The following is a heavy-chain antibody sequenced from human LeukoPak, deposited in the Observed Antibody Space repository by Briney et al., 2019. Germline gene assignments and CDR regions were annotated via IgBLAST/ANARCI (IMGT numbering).Heavy chain of an antibody. V-gene: IGHV1-69*05. J-gene: IGHJ4*02. Sequence: ASVKVSCKASGGTFSSYAISWVRQAPGQGLEWMGGIIPIFGTANYAQKFQGRVTITTDESTSTAYMELSSLRSEDTAVYYCARAYCGGDCSPTTYFDYWGQGTLVTVSS. CDR2: IIPIFGTA. CDR3: ARAYCGGDCSPTTYFDY. D-gene: IGHD2-21*01. CDR1: GGTFSSYA.